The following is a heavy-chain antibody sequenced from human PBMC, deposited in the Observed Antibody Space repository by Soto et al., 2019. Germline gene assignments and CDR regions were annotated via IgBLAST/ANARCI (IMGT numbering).Heavy chain of an antibody. CDR3: ARAYNPLSAY. V-gene: IGHV5-51*03. CDR1: GYDFTSYW. J-gene: IGHJ4*02. Sequence: EVQLVQSGAEVKKPGESLKISCEGSGYDFTSYWIGWVRQMPGKGLEWMGIIYPGNSDTRYSPSFQGQVTISADKSISPAYLQWSSLKASDTAIYYCARAYNPLSAYWGQGTLVTISS. D-gene: IGHD1-20*01. CDR2: IYPGNSDT.